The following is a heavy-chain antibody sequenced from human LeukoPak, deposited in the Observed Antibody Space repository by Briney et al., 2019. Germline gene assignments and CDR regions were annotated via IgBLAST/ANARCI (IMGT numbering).Heavy chain of an antibody. CDR1: GFTFSSYG. V-gene: IGHV3-30*02. CDR3: AKRVVPAADAFDI. Sequence: GGSLRLSCAASGFTFSSYGMHWVRQAPGKGLEWVAFIRYDGSNQYYADSVKGRFTISRDNSKNTLYLQMNSLRAEDTAVYYCAKRVVPAADAFDIWGQGTMVTVSS. J-gene: IGHJ3*02. D-gene: IGHD2-2*01. CDR2: IRYDGSNQ.